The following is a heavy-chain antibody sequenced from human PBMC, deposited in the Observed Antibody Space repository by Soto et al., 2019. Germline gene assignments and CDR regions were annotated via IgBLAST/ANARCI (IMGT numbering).Heavy chain of an antibody. V-gene: IGHV4-59*01. Sequence: QVQLQESGPGLVRPSETLSLTCTVSGGSISGYYWSWIRQPPGKGLEWIGYIYYSGSTNYNPSLKSRVPISVDTSKNQFSQKLTSLTAADTAVYYCAREGYNYGAWFDPWGQGTLVTVSS. CDR1: GGSISGYY. J-gene: IGHJ5*02. CDR3: AREGYNYGAWFDP. D-gene: IGHD5-18*01. CDR2: IYYSGST.